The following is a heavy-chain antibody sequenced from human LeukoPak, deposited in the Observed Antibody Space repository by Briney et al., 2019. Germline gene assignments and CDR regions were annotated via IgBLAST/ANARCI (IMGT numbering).Heavy chain of an antibody. CDR2: IYYSGST. CDR1: GGSVSSGSYY. Sequence: SETLPLTCTVSGGSVSSGSYYWSWIRQPPGKGLEWIGYIYYSGSTNYNPSLKSRVTISVDTSKNQFSLKLSSVTAADTAVYYCARDIYSSGWTPIDYWGQGTLVTVSS. J-gene: IGHJ4*02. V-gene: IGHV4-61*01. CDR3: ARDIYSSGWTPIDY. D-gene: IGHD6-19*01.